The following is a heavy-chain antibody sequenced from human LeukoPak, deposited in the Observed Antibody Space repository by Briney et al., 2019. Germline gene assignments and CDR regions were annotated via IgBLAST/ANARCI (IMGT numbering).Heavy chain of an antibody. CDR2: ISGSGGST. CDR3: AKAEIAVEYYFDY. Sequence: GGSLRLSCAASGFTFSTYWMSWIRQAPGKGLEWVSAISGSGGSTYYADSVKGRFTISRDNSKNTLYLQMNSLRAEDTAVYYCAKAEIAVEYYFDYWGQGTLVTVSS. V-gene: IGHV3-23*01. J-gene: IGHJ4*02. D-gene: IGHD6-19*01. CDR1: GFTFSTYW.